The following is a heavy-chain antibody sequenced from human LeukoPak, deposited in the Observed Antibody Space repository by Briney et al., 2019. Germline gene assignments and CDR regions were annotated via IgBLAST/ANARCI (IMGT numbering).Heavy chain of an antibody. V-gene: IGHV4-39*01. CDR1: GGSISSSSYY. J-gene: IGHJ6*03. D-gene: IGHD5-12*01. CDR2: IYYSGST. CDR3: ARHHPQYSGYDLIPRPYYYYMDV. Sequence: SETLSLTCTVSGGSISSSSYYWGWIRQPPGKGLEWIGSIYYSGSTYYNPSLKSRVTISVDTSKNQFSLKLSSVTAADTAMYYCARHHPQYSGYDLIPRPYYYYMDVWGKGTTVTVSS.